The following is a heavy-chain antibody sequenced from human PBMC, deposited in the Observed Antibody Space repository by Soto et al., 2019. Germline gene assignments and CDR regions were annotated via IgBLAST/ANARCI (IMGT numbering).Heavy chain of an antibody. V-gene: IGHV3-23*01. Sequence: GGSLRLSCAASGFTFSSYAMSWVRQAPGKGLEWVSAISGSGGSTYYADSVKGRFTISRDNSKNTLYLQMNSLRAEDTAVYYCARDHPHSYGVYYFDYWGQGTPVTSPQ. CDR2: ISGSGGST. J-gene: IGHJ4*02. CDR1: GFTFSSYA. D-gene: IGHD5-18*01. CDR3: ARDHPHSYGVYYFDY.